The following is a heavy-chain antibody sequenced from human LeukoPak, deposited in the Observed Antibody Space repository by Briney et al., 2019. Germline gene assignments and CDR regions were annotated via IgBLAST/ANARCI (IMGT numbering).Heavy chain of an antibody. V-gene: IGHV1-18*04. CDR3: ATGGSGSPPGFDY. CDR2: ISTYIGVT. CDR1: GFRFTSFG. J-gene: IGHJ4*02. D-gene: IGHD1-26*01. Sequence: ASVNVSCKASGFRFTSFGVSWVRQAPGQGLEWMGWISTYIGVTHYAEKFEDRVTMTIDTSTTTAYMELRSLRSDDTAVYYCATGGSGSPPGFDYWGQGTLVTVSS.